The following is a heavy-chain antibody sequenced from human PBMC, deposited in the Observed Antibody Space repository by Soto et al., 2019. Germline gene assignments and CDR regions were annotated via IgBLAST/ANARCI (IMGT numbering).Heavy chain of an antibody. D-gene: IGHD6-6*01. CDR3: AKDISSSSSRYFDY. Sequence: LRLSCAASGFTFDDYAMHWVRQAPGKGLEWVSGISWNSGSIGYADSVKGRFTISRDNAKNSLYLQMNSLRAEDTALYYCAKDISSSSSRYFDYWGQGTLVTVSS. CDR1: GFTFDDYA. CDR2: ISWNSGSI. V-gene: IGHV3-9*01. J-gene: IGHJ4*02.